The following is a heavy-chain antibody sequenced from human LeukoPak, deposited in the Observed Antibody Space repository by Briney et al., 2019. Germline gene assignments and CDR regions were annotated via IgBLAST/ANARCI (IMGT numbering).Heavy chain of an antibody. Sequence: GGSLTLSCAASGFTFSSYGMHWVRQAPGKGLEWVAFIRFDGSKTFYGDSVKGRFTVSRDNPKNTLYLQMNSLRAEDTAVYYCAKDLYGSGTYEIRLFDYWGQGTLVTISS. V-gene: IGHV3-30*02. J-gene: IGHJ4*02. CDR2: IRFDGSKT. CDR1: GFTFSSYG. D-gene: IGHD3-10*01. CDR3: AKDLYGSGTYEIRLFDY.